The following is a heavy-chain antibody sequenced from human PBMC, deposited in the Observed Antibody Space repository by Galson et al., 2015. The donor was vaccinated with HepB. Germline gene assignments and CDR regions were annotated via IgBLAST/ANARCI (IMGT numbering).Heavy chain of an antibody. D-gene: IGHD2-21*02. CDR2: ISAYNGNT. Sequence: SVKVSCKASGSTFTSYGISWVRQAPGQGLEWMGWISAYNGNTNYAQKLQGRVTMTTDTSTSTAYMEMRSLRSDDTAVYYCARDPYCGGDCLLRVAFDIWGQATMVTVSS. CDR3: ARDPYCGGDCLLRVAFDI. CDR1: GSTFTSYG. J-gene: IGHJ3*02. V-gene: IGHV1-18*04.